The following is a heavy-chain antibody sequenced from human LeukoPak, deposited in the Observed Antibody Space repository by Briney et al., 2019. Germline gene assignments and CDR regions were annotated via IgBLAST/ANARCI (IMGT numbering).Heavy chain of an antibody. CDR2: IYPGDSDT. D-gene: IGHD5-18*01. Sequence: GESLKISCKGSGYSFTSYWIGWVRQMPGKGLEWMGIIYPGDSDTRYSPSFQGQVSISADKSISTAYLQWSRLQASDTAMYFCARWDNYGYDFWGQGTLVTVSS. J-gene: IGHJ4*02. CDR3: ARWDNYGYDF. V-gene: IGHV5-51*01. CDR1: GYSFTSYW.